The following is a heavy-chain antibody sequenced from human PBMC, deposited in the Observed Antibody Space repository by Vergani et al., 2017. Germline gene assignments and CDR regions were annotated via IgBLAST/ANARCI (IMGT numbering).Heavy chain of an antibody. V-gene: IGHV4-34*02. CDR3: ASRRQKLNLGSKSNAGTFDS. Sequence: QVHLQQRGAGVLKPSETLSLSCGVIGGSLSGYFWSWIRQSPGRGLEWIGEITASGSAKYSPSATSRVTISVDTSRGEFTLTVTSVTAADTGMYFCASRRQKLNLGSKSNAGTFDSWGQGTLVTVSS. D-gene: IGHD3-10*01. CDR2: ITASGSA. J-gene: IGHJ4*02. CDR1: GGSLSGYF.